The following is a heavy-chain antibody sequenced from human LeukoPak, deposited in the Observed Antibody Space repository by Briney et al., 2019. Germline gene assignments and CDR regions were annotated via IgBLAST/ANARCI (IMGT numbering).Heavy chain of an antibody. D-gene: IGHD3-22*01. V-gene: IGHV1-18*01. J-gene: IGHJ4*02. CDR1: GYTFTSYG. CDR2: ISAHNGNT. Sequence: GASVKVSCKASGYTFTSYGISWVRQAPGQGLEWMGWISAHNGNTNYAQKLQGRVTMTTDTSTSTAYMELRSLRSDDTAVYYCARSENYYDSSGYYHTFDYWGQGTLVTVSS. CDR3: ARSENYYDSSGYYHTFDY.